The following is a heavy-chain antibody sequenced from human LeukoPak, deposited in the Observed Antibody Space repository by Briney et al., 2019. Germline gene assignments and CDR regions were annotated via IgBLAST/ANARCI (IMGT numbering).Heavy chain of an antibody. D-gene: IGHD6-19*01. V-gene: IGHV1-18*01. CDR2: ISTYNGDT. Sequence: ASVRLLYKTSGYSFKNYAISWVRQAPGQGLEWMGWISTYNGDTRYAPKFQGRLVLTTDTSTTTGSMEMGSLTSDDTAVYYCARDPSNTGGWNPYFDSWGQGTLVTVSS. J-gene: IGHJ4*02. CDR3: ARDPSNTGGWNPYFDS. CDR1: GYSFKNYA.